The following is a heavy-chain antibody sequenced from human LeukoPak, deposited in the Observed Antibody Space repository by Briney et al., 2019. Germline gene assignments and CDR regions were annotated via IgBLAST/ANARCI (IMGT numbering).Heavy chain of an antibody. J-gene: IGHJ5*02. CDR2: INPNSGGT. V-gene: IGHV1-2*06. CDR1: GYTSTGYY. CDR3: ARDRRYCGGDCYSRWFDP. Sequence: ASVKVSCKASGYTSTGYYMHWVRQAPGQGLEWMGRINPNSGGTNYAQKFQGRVTMTRDTSISTAYMELSRLRSDDTAVYYCARDRRYCGGDCYSRWFDPWGQGTLVTVSS. D-gene: IGHD2-21*02.